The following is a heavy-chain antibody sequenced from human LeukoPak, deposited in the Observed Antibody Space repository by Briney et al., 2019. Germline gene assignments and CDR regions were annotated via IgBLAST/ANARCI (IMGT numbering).Heavy chain of an antibody. CDR2: ITGSGDST. D-gene: IGHD6-6*01. V-gene: IGHV3-23*01. J-gene: IGHJ4*01. CDR3: GKERYGSSSVVDY. CDR1: GFTFSSNA. Sequence: GGSLRLSCAASGFTFSSNAMNWVRQAPGKGLEWVSGITGSGDSTYYVDSVKGRFTISRDNSKNTVYLQMNSLRVEDTAVYHCGKERYGSSSVVDYWGHGTLVTVSS.